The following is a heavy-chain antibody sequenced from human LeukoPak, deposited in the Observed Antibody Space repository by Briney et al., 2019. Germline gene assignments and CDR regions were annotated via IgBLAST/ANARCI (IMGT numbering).Heavy chain of an antibody. CDR2: FGTRSTSI. CDR3: AKDRGIRYFDWLDY. CDR1: GFTFSGYS. D-gene: IGHD3-9*01. V-gene: IGHV3-21*01. Sequence: GGSLRLSCTASGFTFSGYSMNWIRQAPGKGLEWVSSFGTRSTSIYHAGSVKGRFAISRDNAKNLLYLQMNSLRAEDTAVYYCAKDRGIRYFDWLDYWGQGTLVTVSS. J-gene: IGHJ4*02.